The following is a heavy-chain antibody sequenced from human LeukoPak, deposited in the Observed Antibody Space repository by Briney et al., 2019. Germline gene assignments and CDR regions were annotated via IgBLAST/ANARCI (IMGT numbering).Heavy chain of an antibody. CDR2: IDPNSGAT. D-gene: IGHD5-12*01. V-gene: IGHV1-2*02. CDR1: GYSFTLHY. CDR3: ARMLNGAYDV. Sequence: ASVKVSCKASGYSFTLHYLHWVRQAPGQGLEWMGWIDPNSGATSYGQKFQGRVTMTRDTSFSTMYMELSRLRSDDTGVHYCARMLNGAYDVRGQGTLVTVSS. J-gene: IGHJ4*02.